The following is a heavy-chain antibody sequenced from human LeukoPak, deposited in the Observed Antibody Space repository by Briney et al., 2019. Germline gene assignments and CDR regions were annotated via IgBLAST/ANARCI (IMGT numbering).Heavy chain of an antibody. D-gene: IGHD5-12*01. CDR1: GFSFTTYA. Sequence: GGSLRLSCLASGFSFTTYAMNWVRQAPGKGLEWVSDISGSKTYFAESVKGRFTISRDSAKSTMYLQMDNLRVEDTAVYYCARDSSNVDIVATRHWGQGTLVTVSS. CDR3: ARDSSNVDIVATRH. CDR2: ISGSKT. V-gene: IGHV3-23*01. J-gene: IGHJ4*02.